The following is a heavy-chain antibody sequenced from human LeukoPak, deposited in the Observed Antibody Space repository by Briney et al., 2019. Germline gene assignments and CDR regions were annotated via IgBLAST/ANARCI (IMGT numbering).Heavy chain of an antibody. CDR2: IYCSGST. CDR3: ARVIQYYYGSGSYYLDY. V-gene: IGHV4-39*07. Sequence: PSETLSLTCTVSGGSISSSNYYWGWIRQPPGKGLEYIGSIYCSGSTYYNPSLKSRVTISVDTSKNQFSLKLSSVTAADTAVYYCARVIQYYYGSGSYYLDYWGQGTLVTVSS. J-gene: IGHJ4*02. D-gene: IGHD3-10*01. CDR1: GGSISSSNYY.